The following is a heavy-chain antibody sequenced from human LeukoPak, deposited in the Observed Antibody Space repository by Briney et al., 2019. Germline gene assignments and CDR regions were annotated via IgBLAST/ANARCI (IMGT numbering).Heavy chain of an antibody. D-gene: IGHD6-19*01. CDR2: ISYDGSNK. CDR3: ARVEYQQWLVHFYYYYGMDV. J-gene: IGHJ6*02. CDR1: GFTFSSYA. V-gene: IGHV3-30-3*01. Sequence: GGSLRLSCAASGFTFSSYAMHWVRQAPGKGLEWVAVISYDGSNKYYADSVEGRFTISRDNSKNTLYLQMNSLRAEDTAVYYCARVEYQQWLVHFYYYYGMDVWGQGTTVTVSS.